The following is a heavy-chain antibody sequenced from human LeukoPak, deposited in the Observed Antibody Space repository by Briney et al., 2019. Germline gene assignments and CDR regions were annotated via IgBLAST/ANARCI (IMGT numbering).Heavy chain of an antibody. Sequence: PGGSLTLSCAASGFTFSSYAMSWVRQAPGKGLEWVSAISGSVGSTYYADSVEGRFTISRDNSKHTLYLQMNSLRAEDTAVYYCAKAFLRIAAAEIDYWGQGTLVTVSS. J-gene: IGHJ4*02. V-gene: IGHV3-23*01. D-gene: IGHD6-13*01. CDR2: ISGSVGST. CDR3: AKAFLRIAAAEIDY. CDR1: GFTFSSYA.